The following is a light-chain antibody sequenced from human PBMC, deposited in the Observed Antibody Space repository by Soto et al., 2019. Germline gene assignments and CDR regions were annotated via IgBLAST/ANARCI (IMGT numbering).Light chain of an antibody. V-gene: IGKV3-15*01. CDR2: GAS. CDR1: QSVSSN. Sequence: EIVMTQSPATLSVSPGERATLSCRASQSVSSNLAWYQQKPGQAPRLLIYGASTRATGIPATFSGSGSGTECTLTNSSLQSEDFAVYYCQEYNNWPWTFGKGTKVEIQ. J-gene: IGKJ1*01. CDR3: QEYNNWPWT.